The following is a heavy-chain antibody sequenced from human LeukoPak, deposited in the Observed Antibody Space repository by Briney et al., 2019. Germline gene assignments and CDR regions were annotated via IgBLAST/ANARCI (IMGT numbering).Heavy chain of an antibody. CDR3: RSGSYFGAFDI. CDR1: GFTFSSCA. Sequence: GGSLRLSCAASGFTFSSCAMSWVRQAPGKGLEWVSAISGSGGSTYYADSVKGRFTISRDNSKNTLYLQMNSLRAEDTAVYYCRSGSYFGAFDIWGQGTMVTVSS. D-gene: IGHD3-10*01. V-gene: IGHV3-23*01. J-gene: IGHJ3*02. CDR2: ISGSGGST.